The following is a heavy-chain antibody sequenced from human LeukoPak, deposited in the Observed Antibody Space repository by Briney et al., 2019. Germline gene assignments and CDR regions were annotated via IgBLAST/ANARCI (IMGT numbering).Heavy chain of an antibody. CDR2: IIPIFGTA. V-gene: IGHV1-69*01. D-gene: IGHD6-19*01. J-gene: IGHJ6*04. CDR3: ARAAIAVAGSTYYYYYYGMDV. Sequence: SVKVSCKASGGTFSSYAISWVRQAPGQGLEWMGGIIPIFGTANYAQKFQGRVTITADESTSTAYMELSSLRSEDTAVYYCARAAIAVAGSTYYYYYYGMDVWGKGTTVTVSS. CDR1: GGTFSSYA.